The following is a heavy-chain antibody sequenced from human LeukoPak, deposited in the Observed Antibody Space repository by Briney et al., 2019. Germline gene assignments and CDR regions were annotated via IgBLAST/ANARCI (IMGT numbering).Heavy chain of an antibody. Sequence: SVKVSCKASGGTFSIYTISWVRQAPGQGLEWMGRIIPILGIANYAQKFQGRVTITADKSTSTAYMELSSLRSEDTAVYYCASWEHYSNYEAMDVWGKGTTVTVSS. V-gene: IGHV1-69*02. J-gene: IGHJ6*04. D-gene: IGHD4-11*01. CDR3: ASWEHYSNYEAMDV. CDR1: GGTFSIYT. CDR2: IIPILGIA.